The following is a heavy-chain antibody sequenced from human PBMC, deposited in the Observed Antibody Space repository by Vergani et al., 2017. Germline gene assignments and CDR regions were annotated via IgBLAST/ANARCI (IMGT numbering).Heavy chain of an antibody. D-gene: IGHD1-1*01. J-gene: IGHJ1*01. CDR2: ISYDGTQK. CDR3: ATNSCGTPGCQIGYFRE. Sequence: QVQLVASGGGLVKPGGSLRLSCVVSGFTSSYYGMHWVRQAPGKGLEWVAVISYDGTQKYYADSVKGRFTISRDNSRSTLSLQMNSLRTEHTAVYYCATNSCGTPGCQIGYFREWGQGALVTVSS. V-gene: IGHV3-30*03. CDR1: GFTSSYYG.